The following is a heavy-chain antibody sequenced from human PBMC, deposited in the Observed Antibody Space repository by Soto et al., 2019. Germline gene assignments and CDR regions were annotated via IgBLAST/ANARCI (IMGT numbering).Heavy chain of an antibody. Sequence: GGSLRLSCAASGFTFSSYSMNWVRQAPGKGLEWVSYISSSSSTIYYADSVKGRFTISRDNAKNSLYLQMNSLRDEDTAVYYCARDLERITMIVVVTSYGMDVRAQGTTVPVSS. CDR3: ARDLERITMIVVVTSYGMDV. CDR1: GFTFSSYS. D-gene: IGHD3-22*01. V-gene: IGHV3-48*02. CDR2: ISSSSSTI. J-gene: IGHJ6*02.